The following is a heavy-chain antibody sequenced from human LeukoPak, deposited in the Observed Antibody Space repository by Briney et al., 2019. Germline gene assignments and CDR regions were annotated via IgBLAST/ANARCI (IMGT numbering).Heavy chain of an antibody. D-gene: IGHD3-22*01. V-gene: IGHV1-2*02. Sequence: ASVKVSCKASGYTFTGYYIHWVRQAPGQGLEWKGWINPHSGGTNYAQKFQGGVTMTRDTSITTAYMELSSLRSDDTAVYYCARGSSGYYYYFDYWGQGTLVTVSS. CDR3: ARGSSGYYYYFDY. CDR1: GYTFTGYY. J-gene: IGHJ4*02. CDR2: INPHSGGT.